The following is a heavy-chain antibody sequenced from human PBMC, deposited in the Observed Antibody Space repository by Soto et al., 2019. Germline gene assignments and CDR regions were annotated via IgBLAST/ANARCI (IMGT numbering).Heavy chain of an antibody. J-gene: IGHJ6*02. CDR1: GASISSGGSS. D-gene: IGHD3-10*01. CDR3: ARGLAVRGSYGFDG. Sequence: QPQLQESGSGLVKPSQTLSLTCAVSGASISSGGSSWSWIRQAPGTGLEWIGYIYHSGITNYNPSLKSRVTISVDQSQNQFSLSLGFVTAADTAVYYCARGLAVRGSYGFDGWGQGTTVTVSS. V-gene: IGHV4-30-2*01. CDR2: IYHSGIT.